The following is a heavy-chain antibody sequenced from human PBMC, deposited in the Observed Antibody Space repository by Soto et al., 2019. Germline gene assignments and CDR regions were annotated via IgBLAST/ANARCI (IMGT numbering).Heavy chain of an antibody. V-gene: IGHV1-69*06. CDR1: GGTFSSYA. Sequence: SVKVSCKASGGTFSSYAISWVRQAPGQGLEWMGGIIPIFGTANYAQKFQGRVTTTADKSTSTAYMELSSLRSEDTAVYYCATLVVVAAYAFDIWGQGTMVTVSS. CDR3: ATLVVVAAYAFDI. D-gene: IGHD2-15*01. CDR2: IIPIFGTA. J-gene: IGHJ3*02.